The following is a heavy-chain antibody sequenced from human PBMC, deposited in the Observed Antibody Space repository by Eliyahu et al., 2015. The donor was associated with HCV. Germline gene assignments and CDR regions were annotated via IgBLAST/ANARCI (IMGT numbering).Heavy chain of an antibody. CDR1: GFTFRTYX. V-gene: IGHV3-74*01. J-gene: IGHJ4*02. Sequence: EVQLVESGGGLVQPGGSLRLSCAASGFTFRTYXMPWVRQAPGKGLAWVSRINTDGSSTTYADSVKGRFTISRDNAKNTLYLQMNSLGVEDTAVYFCARERGFIIGRGVNDDVFDYWGQGILVTVSS. CDR3: ARERGFIIGRGVNDDVFDY. CDR2: INTDGSST. D-gene: IGHD3-10*01.